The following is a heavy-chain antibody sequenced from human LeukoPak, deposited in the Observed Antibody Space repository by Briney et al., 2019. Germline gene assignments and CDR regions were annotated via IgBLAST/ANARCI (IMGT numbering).Heavy chain of an antibody. V-gene: IGHV1-2*02. CDR1: GYTFTGYY. CDR3: ARVSSGTYYDFWSGHNWFDP. Sequence: ASVKVSCKASGYTFTGYYMHWVRQAPGQGLEWMGWINPNSDGTNYAQKFQGRVTMTRDTSISTAYMELSRLRSDDTAVYYCARVSSGTYYDFWSGHNWFDPWGQGTLVTVSS. D-gene: IGHD3-3*01. CDR2: INPNSDGT. J-gene: IGHJ5*02.